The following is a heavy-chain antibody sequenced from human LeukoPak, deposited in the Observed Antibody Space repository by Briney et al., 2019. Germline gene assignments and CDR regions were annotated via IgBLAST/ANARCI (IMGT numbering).Heavy chain of an antibody. CDR3: ARDHDWAFDL. J-gene: IGHJ4*02. CDR1: GFPLSSYV. Sequence: PGGSLRLSCEASGFPLSSYVMSWVRQAPGKGLEWIAYINHNAEMIFYPDFVKGRFTISRDNAKNSLYLQMNALRDEDTAIYYCARDHDWAFDLWGQGTLVTVSS. CDR2: INHNAEMI. V-gene: IGHV3-48*02. D-gene: IGHD3-9*01.